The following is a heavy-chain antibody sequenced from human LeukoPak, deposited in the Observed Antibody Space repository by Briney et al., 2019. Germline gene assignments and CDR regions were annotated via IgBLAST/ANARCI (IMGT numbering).Heavy chain of an antibody. CDR3: ATPYSGSYYGSFDY. J-gene: IGHJ4*02. CDR2: IIPIFGTA. V-gene: IGHV1-69*13. Sequence: SVKVSCKASGGTFSSYAISWVRQAPGQGLEWMGGIIPIFGTANYAQKFQGRVTITADESTSTAYMELSSLRSEDAAVYYCATPYSGSYYGSFDYWGQGTLVTVSS. CDR1: GGTFSSYA. D-gene: IGHD1-26*01.